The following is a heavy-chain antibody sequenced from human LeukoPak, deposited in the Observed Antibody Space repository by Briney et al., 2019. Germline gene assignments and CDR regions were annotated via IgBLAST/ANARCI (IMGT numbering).Heavy chain of an antibody. D-gene: IGHD1-26*01. V-gene: IGHV1-3*01. CDR2: INAGNGNT. CDR1: GYTFTSYA. J-gene: IGHJ4*02. Sequence: ASVEVSCKASGYTFTSYAMHWVRQAPGQRLEWMGWINAGNGNTKYSQKFQGRVTITRDTSASTAYMELSSLRSEDTAVYYCARDGNQWELLLDWGQGTLVTVSS. CDR3: ARDGNQWELLLD.